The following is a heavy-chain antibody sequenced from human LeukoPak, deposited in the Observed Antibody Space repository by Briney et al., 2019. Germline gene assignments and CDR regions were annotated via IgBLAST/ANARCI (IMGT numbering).Heavy chain of an antibody. V-gene: IGHV3-30-3*01. CDR3: ARTPERFGQGQLDY. CDR1: GFTFSSYA. J-gene: IGHJ4*02. D-gene: IGHD3-10*01. Sequence: GGSLRLSCAASGFTFSSYAMHWVRQAPGKGLEWVAVISYDGSNKYYADSVKGRFTISRDNSKNTLYLEMNTLRIEDTGVYYCARTPERFGQGQLDYWGQGTLVTVSS. CDR2: ISYDGSNK.